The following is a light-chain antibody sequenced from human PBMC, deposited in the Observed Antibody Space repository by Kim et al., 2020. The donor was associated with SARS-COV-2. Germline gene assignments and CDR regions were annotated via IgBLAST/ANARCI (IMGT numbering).Light chain of an antibody. Sequence: ASVGDRVTITCQASQSINSYLNWCQQKPGKAPKCLMYAASSLQSGVPSRFSGSGHGTDITLSIRGLRPEEFATYYCQQSYRPPYSFGQGTKVDIK. CDR2: AAS. V-gene: IGKV1-39*01. CDR3: QQSYRPPYS. CDR1: QSINSY. J-gene: IGKJ2*03.